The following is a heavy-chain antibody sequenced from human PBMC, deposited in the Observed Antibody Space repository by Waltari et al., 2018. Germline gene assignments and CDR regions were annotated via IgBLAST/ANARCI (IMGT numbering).Heavy chain of an antibody. D-gene: IGHD3-22*01. J-gene: IGHJ1*01. V-gene: IGHV1-2*06. CDR1: GYTFTGYY. CDR3: AMITMIVVVPGQEYFQH. Sequence: QVQLVQSGAEVKKPGASVKVSCKASGYTFTGYYMHWVRQAPGQGLEWMGRINPNSGGTNYAQKFQGRVTMTREPSISTAYMELSRLRSDDTAVYYCAMITMIVVVPGQEYFQHWGQGTLVTVSS. CDR2: INPNSGGT.